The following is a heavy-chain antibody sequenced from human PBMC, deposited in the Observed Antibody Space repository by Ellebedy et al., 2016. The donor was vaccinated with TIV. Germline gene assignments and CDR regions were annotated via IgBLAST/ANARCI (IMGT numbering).Heavy chain of an antibody. J-gene: IGHJ4*02. CDR1: GFTFSSYA. Sequence: PGGSLRLSCAASGFTFSSYAMSWVRQAPGKGLEWVSHITATGGTTYYADSVKGRFTISRDNSKNTLYLQMNSLRADDTAVYYCARRRAVTSIRYFDYWGQGTLVTVSS. D-gene: IGHD2-21*02. V-gene: IGHV3-23*01. CDR3: ARRRAVTSIRYFDY. CDR2: ITATGGTT.